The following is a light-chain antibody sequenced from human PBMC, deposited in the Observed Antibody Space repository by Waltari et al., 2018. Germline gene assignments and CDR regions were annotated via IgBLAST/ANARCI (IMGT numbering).Light chain of an antibody. CDR2: KAS. CDR3: QQYNSDPYT. J-gene: IGKJ2*01. V-gene: IGKV1-5*03. CDR1: QSISSW. Sequence: DIQMTQSPSTLSASVGDRVTITCRASQSISSWLAWYQQKPGQAPKLLMYKASTLESGVPSSFSGSGSGTEFTLTISSLQADDFATYYCQQYNSDPYTFGQGTKLEIK.